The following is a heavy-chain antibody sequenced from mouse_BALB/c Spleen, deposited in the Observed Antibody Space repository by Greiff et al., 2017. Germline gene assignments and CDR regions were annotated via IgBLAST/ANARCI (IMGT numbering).Heavy chain of an antibody. D-gene: IGHD1-2*01. CDR3: ARDSGYGAMDY. CDR1: GFTFTDYY. J-gene: IGHJ4*01. Sequence: EVNVVESGGGLVQPGGSLRLSCATSGFTFTDYYMSWVRQPPGKALEWLGFIRNKANGYTTEYSASVKGRFTISRDNSQSILYLQMNTLRAEDSATYYCARDSGYGAMDYWGQGTSVTVSS. V-gene: IGHV7-3*02. CDR2: IRNKANGYTT.